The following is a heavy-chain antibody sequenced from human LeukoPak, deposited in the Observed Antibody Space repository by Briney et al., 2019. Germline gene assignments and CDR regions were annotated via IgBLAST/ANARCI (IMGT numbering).Heavy chain of an antibody. D-gene: IGHD6-13*01. V-gene: IGHV1-2*02. Sequence: GASVKVSCKASGYTFTSYGISWVRQAPGQGLEWMGWINPNSGGTNYAQKFQGRVTMTRDTSISTAYMELSRLRSDYTAVYYCARDLSSSWYYFDYWGQGTLVTVSS. J-gene: IGHJ4*02. CDR2: INPNSGGT. CDR3: ARDLSSSWYYFDY. CDR1: GYTFTSYG.